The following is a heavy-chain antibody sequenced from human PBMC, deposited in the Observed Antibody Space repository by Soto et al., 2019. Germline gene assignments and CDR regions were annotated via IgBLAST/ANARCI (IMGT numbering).Heavy chain of an antibody. CDR1: GFTFSNAW. CDR3: TTSYAVAPYSSSYRVVYYYYGMDV. V-gene: IGHV3-15*01. CDR2: IKSKTDGGTT. Sequence: GGSLRLSCAASGFTFSNAWMSWVRQAPGKGLEWVGRIKSKTDGGTTDYAAPVKGRFTISRDGSKNTLYLQMNSLKTEDTAVYYCTTSYAVAPYSSSYRVVYYYYGMDVWGQGTTVTVSS. J-gene: IGHJ6*02. D-gene: IGHD6-6*01.